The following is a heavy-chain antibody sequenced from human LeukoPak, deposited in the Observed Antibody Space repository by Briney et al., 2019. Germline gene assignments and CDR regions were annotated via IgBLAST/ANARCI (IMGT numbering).Heavy chain of an antibody. Sequence: PSETLSLTCTASGGSISTYYWSWIRQPPGRGLEWIGYFDYSGSTNYNPSLKSRVTISVDTSKNQFSLKLSSVTAADTAVYYCARVVQARYYYASGSYYNVGWFDPWGQGTLVTVSS. CDR3: ARVVQARYYYASGSYYNVGWFDP. D-gene: IGHD3-10*01. J-gene: IGHJ5*02. CDR2: FDYSGST. V-gene: IGHV4-59*08. CDR1: GGSISTYY.